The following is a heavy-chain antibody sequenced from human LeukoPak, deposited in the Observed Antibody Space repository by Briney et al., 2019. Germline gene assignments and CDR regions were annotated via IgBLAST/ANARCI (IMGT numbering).Heavy chain of an antibody. J-gene: IGHJ6*02. CDR3: AKGVVAATNAAYYGMDV. V-gene: IGHV3-30*18. CDR1: GFTFSNYG. D-gene: IGHD2-15*01. Sequence: GGSLRLSCAASGFTFSNYGMPWVRQAPGKGLEWVAVISYDESDKYYADSVKGRFTISRDNSKNTLYLQMNSLRPEDTAVYYCAKGVVAATNAAYYGMDVWGQGTTVTVSS. CDR2: ISYDESDK.